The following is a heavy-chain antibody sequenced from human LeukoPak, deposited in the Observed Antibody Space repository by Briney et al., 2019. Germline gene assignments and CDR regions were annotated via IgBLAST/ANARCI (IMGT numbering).Heavy chain of an antibody. V-gene: IGHV3-48*04. J-gene: IGHJ4*02. Sequence: GGSLRLSCAASGFTFSSYSMNWVRQAPGKGLEWVSYISSSSSTIYYADSAKGRFTISGDNARNSLYLQMNSLRAEDTAVYYCARDDSSLSYWGQGTLVTVSS. D-gene: IGHD3-22*01. CDR1: GFTFSSYS. CDR3: ARDDSSLSY. CDR2: ISSSSSTI.